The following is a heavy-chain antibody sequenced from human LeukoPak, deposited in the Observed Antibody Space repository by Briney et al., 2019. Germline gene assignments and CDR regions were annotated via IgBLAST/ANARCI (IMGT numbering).Heavy chain of an antibody. CDR3: AKERQKTYYYDSSGYSFDY. V-gene: IGHV3-9*01. CDR2: ISWNSGRI. D-gene: IGHD3-22*01. J-gene: IGHJ4*02. CDR1: RFTFDDYA. Sequence: PGGSLRLSCAASRFTFDDYAMHWVRQAPGKGLEWVSGISWNSGRIGYADSVKGRFTISRDNAKNSLYLQMNSLRAEDTALYYCAKERQKTYYYDSSGYSFDYWGQGTLVTVSS.